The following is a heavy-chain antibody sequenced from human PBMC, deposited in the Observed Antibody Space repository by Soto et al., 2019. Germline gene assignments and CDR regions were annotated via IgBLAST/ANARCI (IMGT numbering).Heavy chain of an antibody. D-gene: IGHD2-2*01. CDR1: GFTFSTYS. J-gene: IGHJ4*02. CDR3: ARGRSINATMDY. V-gene: IGHV3-21*01. CDR2: IRSSGGSL. Sequence: EVQLVESGGGLVKPGGSLRLSCAASGFTFSTYSMNWVRQAPGKGLEWISSIRSSGGSLSHAESVKGRFTISRDNAKNTLYLQMDSLRAEDTAVYYCARGRSINATMDYWGQGTLVTVSS.